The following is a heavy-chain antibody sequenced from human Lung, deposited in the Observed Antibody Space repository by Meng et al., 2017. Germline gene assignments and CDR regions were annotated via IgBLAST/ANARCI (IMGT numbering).Heavy chain of an antibody. Sequence: VLLWGLGGGLVQPGGSLSLSCAVSEFTFSTAAMCWVRQAPGKGLELVSSINIGGETTWFADSVKGRFIISRDNSNTTLYLQMNSLRAEDTAVYYCAKEIRPNDYWGQGTLVTVSS. CDR1: EFTFSTAA. CDR3: AKEIRPNDY. J-gene: IGHJ4*02. CDR2: INIGGETT. V-gene: IGHV3-23*01.